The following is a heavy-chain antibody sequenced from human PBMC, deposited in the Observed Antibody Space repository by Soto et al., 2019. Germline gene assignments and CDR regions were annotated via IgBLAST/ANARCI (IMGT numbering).Heavy chain of an antibody. CDR2: IKSKTDGGTT. Sequence: GGSLRLSCAASGFTFSNAWMNWVRQAPGKGLEWVGRIKSKTDGGTTDYAAPVKGRFTISRDDSKNTLYLQMNSLKTEDTAVYYCTTEWGDMTTVTPDYYYGMDVWGQGTTVTVSS. D-gene: IGHD4-4*01. CDR3: TTEWGDMTTVTPDYYYGMDV. J-gene: IGHJ6*02. V-gene: IGHV3-15*07. CDR1: GFTFSNAW.